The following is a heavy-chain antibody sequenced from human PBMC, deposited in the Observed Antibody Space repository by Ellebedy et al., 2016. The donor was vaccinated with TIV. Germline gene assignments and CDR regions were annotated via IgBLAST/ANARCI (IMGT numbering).Heavy chain of an antibody. D-gene: IGHD4-23*01. Sequence: PGGSLRLSCAASGLTFSSHAMSWVRQAPGKGLEWVSSITESGGNTYYADSGKGSFTISRDNSKDTLYMQMNSLRAEDTAIYYCARDPVGVGPAFDVWGQGTMVTVSS. CDR3: ARDPVGVGPAFDV. CDR1: GLTFSSHA. CDR2: ITESGGNT. J-gene: IGHJ3*01. V-gene: IGHV3-23*01.